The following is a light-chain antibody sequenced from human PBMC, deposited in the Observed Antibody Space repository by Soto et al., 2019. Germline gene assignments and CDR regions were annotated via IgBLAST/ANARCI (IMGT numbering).Light chain of an antibody. V-gene: IGKV3-20*01. CDR3: QLFDTSPYT. Sequence: GLTQSPGTLSLSPGERATLSCRASQSVSRYLVWYQQKPGQAPRLLIYGASSRASGIPDRFSGSGSGTDFTLTINRLGPEDSAVYYCQLFDTSPYTFGQGTKLEIK. CDR2: GAS. CDR1: QSVSRY. J-gene: IGKJ2*01.